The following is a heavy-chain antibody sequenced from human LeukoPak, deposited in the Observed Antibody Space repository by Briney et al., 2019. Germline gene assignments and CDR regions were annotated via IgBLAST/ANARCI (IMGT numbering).Heavy chain of an antibody. CDR3: ARTLGGSSWYKFDY. D-gene: IGHD6-13*01. CDR2: IYYSGST. Sequence: PSETLSLTCTVSGGSISSYYWSWIRQPPGKGLEWIGYIYYSGSTNYNPSLKSRVTISVDMSKNQFSLKLSSVTAADTAVYYCARTLGGSSWYKFDYWGQGTLVTVSS. V-gene: IGHV4-59*01. J-gene: IGHJ4*02. CDR1: GGSISSYY.